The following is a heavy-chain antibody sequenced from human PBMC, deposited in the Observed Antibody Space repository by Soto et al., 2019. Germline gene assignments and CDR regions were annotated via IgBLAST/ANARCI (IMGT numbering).Heavy chain of an antibody. J-gene: IGHJ3*02. CDR2: IYYSGST. CDR3: ARGITMSALAAFDI. V-gene: IGHV4-61*01. D-gene: IGHD3-22*01. CDR1: GGSVSSGSYY. Sequence: SETLSLTCTVSGGSVSSGSYYWSWIRQPPGKGLEWIGYIYYSGSTNYNPSLKSRVTISVDTSKNQFSLKLSSVTAADTAVYYCARGITMSALAAFDIWGQGTMVTVSS.